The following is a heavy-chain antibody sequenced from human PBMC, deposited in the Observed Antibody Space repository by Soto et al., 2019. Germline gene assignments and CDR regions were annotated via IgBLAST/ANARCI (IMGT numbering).Heavy chain of an antibody. CDR3: ARRGSGSYYDY. D-gene: IGHD1-26*01. CDR2: ISGSGDRT. J-gene: IGHJ4*02. CDR1: GFTFSSYA. Sequence: EVQLLESGGGLVQPGGSLRLSCAASGFTFSSYAMRWVRQAPVKGLEWVSAISGSGDRTYYAYSVKGRFTISRDNSKNTLYMQMNSLRAEDTAVYYCARRGSGSYYDYWGQGTLVTVSS. V-gene: IGHV3-23*01.